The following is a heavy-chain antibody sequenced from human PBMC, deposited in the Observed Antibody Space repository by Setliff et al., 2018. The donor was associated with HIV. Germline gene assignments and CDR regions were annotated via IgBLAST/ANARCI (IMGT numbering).Heavy chain of an antibody. CDR3: ARLAATYGNHRFDY. D-gene: IGHD1-1*01. CDR2: IFHTGYS. Sequence: LETLSLTCTVSLGSISSSYSHYWAWIRQPPGKGLEWIGHIFHTGYSIYSPSLKSRVTMSVDTFKNEFSLKMTSVIAADAAVYFCARLAATYGNHRFDYWGQGVPVTVSS. CDR1: LGSISSSYSHY. V-gene: IGHV4-39*01. J-gene: IGHJ4*02.